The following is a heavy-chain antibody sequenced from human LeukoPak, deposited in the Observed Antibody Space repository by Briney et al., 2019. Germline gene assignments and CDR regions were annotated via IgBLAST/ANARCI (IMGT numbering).Heavy chain of an antibody. CDR1: GGTFTSYA. Sequence: SVKASCKASGGTFTSYAIGWVGQAPGKGFDWMGGIIPIFGTANYAQKFQGRVTITADESTSTAYMELSSLRSEDTAVYYCARRPNYSGYDLWGQGTLVTVSS. J-gene: IGHJ4*02. D-gene: IGHD5-12*01. V-gene: IGHV1-69*01. CDR2: IIPIFGTA. CDR3: ARRPNYSGYDL.